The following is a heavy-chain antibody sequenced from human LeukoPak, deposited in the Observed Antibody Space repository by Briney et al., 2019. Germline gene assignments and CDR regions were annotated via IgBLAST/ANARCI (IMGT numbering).Heavy chain of an antibody. J-gene: IGHJ5*02. D-gene: IGHD6-13*01. CDR3: ARVEASSSWYDAGFDP. CDR2: INWNGGST. V-gene: IGHV3-20*04. CDR1: GFTFDDYG. Sequence: GGSLRLSCAASGFTFDDYGMSWVRQAPGKGLEWVSGINWNGGSTGYADSVKGRFTISRDNAKNSLYLQMNSLRAEDTALYYCARVEASSSWYDAGFDPWGQGTLVTVSS.